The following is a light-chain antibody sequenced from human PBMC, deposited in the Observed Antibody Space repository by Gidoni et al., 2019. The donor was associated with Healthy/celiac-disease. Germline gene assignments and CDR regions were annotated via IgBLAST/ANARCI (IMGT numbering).Light chain of an antibody. CDR2: KAS. J-gene: IGKJ1*01. Sequence: DIQMTQSPSTLSASGGDRVTITCRASQSISSWLAWYQQKPGKAPKLLIYKASSLESGVPSRFSGSGSGTEFTLTISSLQPDDFATYYCQPYNSYSWTFGQGTKVEIK. CDR1: QSISSW. V-gene: IGKV1-5*03. CDR3: QPYNSYSWT.